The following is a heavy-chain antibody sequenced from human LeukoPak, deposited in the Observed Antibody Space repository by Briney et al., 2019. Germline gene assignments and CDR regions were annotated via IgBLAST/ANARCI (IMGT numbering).Heavy chain of an antibody. J-gene: IGHJ4*02. CDR2: ISGGGGST. CDR3: ARESGYSSGWYEGYFDF. Sequence: GGSLRLSCAASGFTFTSYSMNWVRQAPGKGLEWVSPISGGGGSTYYADSVKGRFTISRDNSKNTLYLQMNSLRAEDTAVYYCARESGYSSGWYEGYFDFWGQGTLVTVSS. V-gene: IGHV3-23*01. D-gene: IGHD6-19*01. CDR1: GFTFTSYS.